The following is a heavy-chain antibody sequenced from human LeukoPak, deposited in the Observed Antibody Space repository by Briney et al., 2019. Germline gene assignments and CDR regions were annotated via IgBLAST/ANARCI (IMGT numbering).Heavy chain of an antibody. CDR3: ARPITMIVVASYYLDY. Sequence: GGSLRLSCAASGFTFSSYAMHWVRQAPGKGLEWVAVISYDGSNKYYADSVKGRFTISRDNSKNTLYLQMNSLRAEDTAVYYCARPITMIVVASYYLDYWGQGTLVTVSS. CDR1: GFTFSSYA. J-gene: IGHJ4*02. D-gene: IGHD3-22*01. CDR2: ISYDGSNK. V-gene: IGHV3-30-3*01.